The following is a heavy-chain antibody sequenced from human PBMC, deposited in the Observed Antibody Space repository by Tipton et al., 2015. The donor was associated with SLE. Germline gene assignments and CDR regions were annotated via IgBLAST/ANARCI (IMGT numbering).Heavy chain of an antibody. CDR2: MNPNSANT. CDR3: ARGRYDSSGYFLDY. J-gene: IGHJ4*02. CDR1: GYTFTSYD. V-gene: IGHV1-8*01. Sequence: QSGPEVKKPGASVKVSCKASGYTFTSYDINWVRQATGQGLEWMGWMNPNSANTGYAQKFQGRVTMTRNTSITTAYMDLSGLRSDDTAVYYCARGRYDSSGYFLDYWGQGTLVTVSS. D-gene: IGHD3-22*01.